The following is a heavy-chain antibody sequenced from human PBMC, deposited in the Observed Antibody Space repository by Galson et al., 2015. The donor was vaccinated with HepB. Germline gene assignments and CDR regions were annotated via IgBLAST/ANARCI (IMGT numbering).Heavy chain of an antibody. D-gene: IGHD6-25*01. J-gene: IGHJ4*02. CDR3: ARTAATGRGLDH. CDR2: INPDGSEK. CDR1: GFTLRSHW. V-gene: IGHV3-7*03. Sequence: SLRLSCAASGFTLRSHWVSWVRQAPGKGLECVAHINPDGSEKRYVDAVKGRFSVSKDNAMNSVHLQMSSLRVEGTAVYFCARTAATGRGLDHWAQGSLVIVSS.